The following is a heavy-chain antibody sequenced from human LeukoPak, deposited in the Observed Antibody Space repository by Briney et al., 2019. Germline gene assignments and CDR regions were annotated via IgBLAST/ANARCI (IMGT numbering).Heavy chain of an antibody. CDR1: GFVFSSFE. CDR2: ISSSSSYI. V-gene: IGHV3-21*01. D-gene: IGHD3-10*01. J-gene: IGHJ6*02. Sequence: KPGGSLRLSCAASGFVFSSFEMNWVRQAPGKGLEWVSSISSSSSYIYYADSVKGRFTISRDNAKNSLYLQMNSLRAEDTAVYYCARDQWIRGPYYGMDVWGQGTTVTVSS. CDR3: ARDQWIRGPYYGMDV.